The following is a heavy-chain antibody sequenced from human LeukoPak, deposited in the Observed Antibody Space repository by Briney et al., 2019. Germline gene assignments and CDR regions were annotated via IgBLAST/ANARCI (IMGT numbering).Heavy chain of an antibody. CDR2: INTDGSGT. Sequence: GGSLRLSCAASGFTFSSYWMHWVRQAPGKGLVWVSRINTDGSGTSYADSVKGRFTISRDNAKNTLYLQMNSLRAEDTAVYYCARDRGTGSPDYWGQGTLVTVSS. D-gene: IGHD3-10*01. V-gene: IGHV3-74*01. CDR3: ARDRGTGSPDY. J-gene: IGHJ4*02. CDR1: GFTFSSYW.